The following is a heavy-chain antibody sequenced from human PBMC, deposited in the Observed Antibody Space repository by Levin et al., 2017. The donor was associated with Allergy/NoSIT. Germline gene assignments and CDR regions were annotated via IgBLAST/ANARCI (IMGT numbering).Heavy chain of an antibody. CDR3: AKDRPGRTITMVQGPKPLY. D-gene: IGHD3-10*01. J-gene: IGHJ4*02. V-gene: IGHV3-23*01. CDR2: ISGSGGST. Sequence: GGSLRLSCAASGFTFSSYAMSWVRQAPGKGLEWVSAISGSGGSTYYADSVKGRFTISRDNSKNTLYLQMNSLRAEDTAVYYCAKDRPGRTITMVQGPKPLYWGQGTLVTVSS. CDR1: GFTFSSYA.